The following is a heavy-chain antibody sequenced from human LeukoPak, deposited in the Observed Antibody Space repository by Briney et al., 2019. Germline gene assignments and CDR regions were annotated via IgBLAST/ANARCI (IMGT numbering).Heavy chain of an antibody. CDR2: INHSGST. D-gene: IGHD3-9*01. Sequence: SETLSLTCAVHGGSFSGYYWSWIRQPPGKGLEWIGEINHSGSTNYNPSLKSRVTISVDTSKNQFSLKLSSVTAADTAVYYCARGSSLVLRYFDWLPHLTYNWFDPWGQGTLVTVSS. V-gene: IGHV4-34*01. J-gene: IGHJ5*02. CDR1: GGSFSGYY. CDR3: ARGSSLVLRYFDWLPHLTYNWFDP.